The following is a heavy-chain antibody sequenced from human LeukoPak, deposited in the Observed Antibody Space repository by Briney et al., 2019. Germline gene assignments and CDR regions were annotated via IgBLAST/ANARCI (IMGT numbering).Heavy chain of an antibody. CDR2: ISYDGSNK. J-gene: IGHJ4*02. Sequence: PGGSLRLSCAASGFTFSRYAMHWVRHAPGKGLEWVAVISYDGSNKYYADSVTGRFTISRDNSKNTLYLQVNSLRAEDTAVYYCARGTMVRGPLVYWGQGTLVTVSS. D-gene: IGHD3-10*01. CDR3: ARGTMVRGPLVY. V-gene: IGHV3-30*04. CDR1: GFTFSRYA.